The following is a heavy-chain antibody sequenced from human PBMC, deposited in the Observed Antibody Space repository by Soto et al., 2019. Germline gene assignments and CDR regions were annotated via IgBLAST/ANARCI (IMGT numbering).Heavy chain of an antibody. V-gene: IGHV4-59*08. CDR2: IYYSGST. J-gene: IGHJ6*03. D-gene: IGHD2-8*01. Sequence: SETLSLTCTVSGGSISSYYWSWIRQPPGKGLEWIGYIYYSGSTNYNPSLKSRVTISVDTSKNQFSLKLSSVTAADMAVYYCARHLGYCTNGVCLKNYYYYMDVWGKGTTVTVSS. CDR1: GGSISSYY. CDR3: ARHLGYCTNGVCLKNYYYYMDV.